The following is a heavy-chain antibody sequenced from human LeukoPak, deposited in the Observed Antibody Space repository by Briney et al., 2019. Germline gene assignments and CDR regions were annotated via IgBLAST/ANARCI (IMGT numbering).Heavy chain of an antibody. D-gene: IGHD3-10*01. V-gene: IGHV4-34*01. CDR1: GGSFSGYY. CDR2: INHSGST. J-gene: IGHJ6*02. CDR3: ARGKYYGSGSSKRYYYYGMDV. Sequence: PSETLSLTCAVYGGSFSGYYWSWIRQPPGKGLKWIGEINHSGSTNYNPSLKSRVTISVDTSKNQFSLKLSSVTAADTAVYYCARGKYYGSGSSKRYYYYGMDVWGQGTTVTVSS.